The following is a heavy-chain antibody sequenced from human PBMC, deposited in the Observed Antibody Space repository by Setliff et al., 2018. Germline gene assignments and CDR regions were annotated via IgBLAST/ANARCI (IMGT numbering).Heavy chain of an antibody. D-gene: IGHD5-12*01. J-gene: IGHJ3*02. CDR1: GYSFTDYW. CDR2: IHPSNSDT. CDR3: ARNRVALYDAFDI. Sequence: GESLTISCKGSGYSFTDYWIGWVRQMPGEGLEWMGIIHPSNSDTVYSPSFQGQVTTSADRSITTAYLQWSSLEASDTAIYYCARNRVALYDAFDIWGQGTMVTVSS. V-gene: IGHV5-51*01.